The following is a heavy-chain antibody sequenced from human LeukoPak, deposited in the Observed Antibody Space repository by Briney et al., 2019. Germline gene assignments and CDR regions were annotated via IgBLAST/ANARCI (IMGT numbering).Heavy chain of an antibody. V-gene: IGHV6-1*01. CDR1: GDSVSSNSAA. J-gene: IGHJ6*02. Sequence: SQTLSLTCAISGDSVSSNSAAWNWIRQSPPRGLEWLGRTYYRSKWYNDYAVSLKSRISINPDTSKNQFSLQLNSVTPEDTAMYYCARGFYYTGMDVWGQGTTVTVSS. CDR2: TYYRSKWYN. D-gene: IGHD3-10*01. CDR3: ARGFYYTGMDV.